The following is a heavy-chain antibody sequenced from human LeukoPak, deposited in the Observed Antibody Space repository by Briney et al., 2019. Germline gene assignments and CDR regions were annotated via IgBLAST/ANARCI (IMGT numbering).Heavy chain of an antibody. CDR2: IKQDGSEK. J-gene: IGHJ4*02. CDR1: GFTFSSYW. CDR3: ARQGYSSGWLLLYFDY. D-gene: IGHD6-19*01. Sequence: GGSLRLSCAASGFTFSSYWMSWVRQAPGKGLEWVANIKQDGSEKYYVGSVKGRFTISRDNAKNSLYLQMNSLRAEDTAVYYCARQGYSSGWLLLYFDYWGQGTLVTVSS. V-gene: IGHV3-7*01.